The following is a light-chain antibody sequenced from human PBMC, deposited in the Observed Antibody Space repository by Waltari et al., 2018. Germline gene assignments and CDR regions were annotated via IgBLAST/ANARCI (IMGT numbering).Light chain of an antibody. Sequence: EIVLTQSPATLSLSPRERATLSCRASQSVGTYLSWYQHKPGQPPRLLIYDASNRATDIPARFSGSGSGTDFTLTISSLEPEDFAIYYCHQRSNWPFTFGGGTKVQIK. J-gene: IGKJ4*01. V-gene: IGKV3-11*01. CDR1: QSVGTY. CDR3: HQRSNWPFT. CDR2: DAS.